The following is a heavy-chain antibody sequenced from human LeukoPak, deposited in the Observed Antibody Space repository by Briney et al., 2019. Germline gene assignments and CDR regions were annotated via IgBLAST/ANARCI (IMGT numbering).Heavy chain of an antibody. Sequence: ASVTVSCTASGFTFTSSAVQWVRQARGQRLEWIGWIVVGSGNTNYAQKFQERVTITRDMSTSTAYMELSSLRSEDTAVYYCAADPPTGSSGSLYYFDYWGQGTLVTVSS. V-gene: IGHV1-58*01. J-gene: IGHJ4*02. CDR3: AADPPTGSSGSLYYFDY. D-gene: IGHD3-22*01. CDR1: GFTFTSSA. CDR2: IVVGSGNT.